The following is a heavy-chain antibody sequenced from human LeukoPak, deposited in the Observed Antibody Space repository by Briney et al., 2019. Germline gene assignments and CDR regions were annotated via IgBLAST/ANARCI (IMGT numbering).Heavy chain of an antibody. V-gene: IGHV5-51*01. D-gene: IGHD6-13*01. CDR3: ARFEGEAAAGYYFDY. Sequence: GESLKISCKGSGYSFTSYWIGWVRQMPGKGLEWMGIIYPGDSDTRYSPSFQGQVTISADKSISTAYLQWSSLKASDTATYYCARFEGEAAAGYYFDYWGQGTLVTVSS. CDR2: IYPGDSDT. J-gene: IGHJ4*02. CDR1: GYSFTSYW.